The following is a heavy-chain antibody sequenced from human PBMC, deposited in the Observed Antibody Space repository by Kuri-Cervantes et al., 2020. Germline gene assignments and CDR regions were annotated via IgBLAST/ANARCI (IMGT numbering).Heavy chain of an antibody. CDR1: GFTFSDYY. V-gene: IGHV3-11*04. J-gene: IGHJ6*02. CDR3: ARDKGFGELSQYGMDV. D-gene: IGHD3-10*01. Sequence: GGSLRLSCAASGFTFSDYYMSWIRQAPGKGLEWVSYISSSGSTIYYADSVKGRFTISRDNSKNTLYLQMNSLRAEDTAVYYCARDKGFGELSQYGMDVWGQGTTVTVSS. CDR2: ISSSGSTI.